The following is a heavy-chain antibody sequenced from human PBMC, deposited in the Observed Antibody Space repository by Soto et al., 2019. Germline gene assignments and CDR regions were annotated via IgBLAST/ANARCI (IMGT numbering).Heavy chain of an antibody. Sequence: SETLSLTCSVSGASVTSGNYYWSWVRQPPGKRLEWIGNIWYGGATNYNPSLNSRVNIERDTSKNQFSLKLTSVTAADTDIYYCERYFYSSSGEKWLDPWGQGTTVTVS. CDR3: ERYFYSSSGEKWLDP. CDR2: IWYGGAT. J-gene: IGHJ5*02. V-gene: IGHV4-61*01. D-gene: IGHD2-15*01. CDR1: GASVTSGNYY.